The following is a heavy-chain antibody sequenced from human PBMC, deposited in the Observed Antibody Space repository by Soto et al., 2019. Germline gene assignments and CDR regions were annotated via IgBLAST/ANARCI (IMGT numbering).Heavy chain of an antibody. CDR3: ARDYPCSISCYIGGESYGMDV. CDR1: GGTFSSYA. D-gene: IGHD2-2*02. CDR2: IIPIFGTA. Sequence: SVKVSCKASGGTFSSYAISWVRQAPGQGLEWMGGIIPIFGTANYAQKFQGRVTITADESTSTAYMELSSLRSEDTAVYYCARDYPCSISCYIGGESYGMDVWGQGTTVSVSS. J-gene: IGHJ6*01. V-gene: IGHV1-69*13.